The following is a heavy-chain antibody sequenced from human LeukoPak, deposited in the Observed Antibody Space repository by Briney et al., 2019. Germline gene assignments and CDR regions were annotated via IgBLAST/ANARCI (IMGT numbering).Heavy chain of an antibody. CDR3: ARAMVRGALFDY. V-gene: IGHV1-3*01. J-gene: IGHJ4*02. CDR1: GYTFTSYA. CDR2: INAGNGNT. D-gene: IGHD3-10*01. Sequence: ASVKVSCKASGYTFTSYAMHWVRQAPGQRLEWMGWINAGNGNTKYSQKFQGRVTITRDTSASTAYMELSSLRSEDTPVYYCARAMVRGALFDYWGQGTLVTVSS.